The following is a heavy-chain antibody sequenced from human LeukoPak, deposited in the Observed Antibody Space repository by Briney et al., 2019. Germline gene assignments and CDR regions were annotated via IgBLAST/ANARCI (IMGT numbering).Heavy chain of an antibody. V-gene: IGHV3-30-3*01. J-gene: IGHJ4*02. D-gene: IGHD2-15*01. CDR1: EFTFRGYP. CDR3: AKDLSWAADYYFAY. CDR2: LSFDGTDK. Sequence: GGSLRLSGEASEFTFRGYPRTSVRKAPGKGLEWVAVLSFDGTDKHYADSVKGRFTISRDNSKNTSYLHMNSLRGDDTAVYYCAKDLSWAADYYFAYWGQGTLVTVSS.